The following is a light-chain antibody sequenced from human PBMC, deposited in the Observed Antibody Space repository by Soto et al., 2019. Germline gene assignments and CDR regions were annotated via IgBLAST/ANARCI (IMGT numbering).Light chain of an antibody. CDR2: DVD. Sequence: QSVLTQPACVSGSPGQSITISCTGTSSDVGGYNYVSWYQQHPGKAPKLMIYDVDNRPSGVSNRFSGSRSGNTASLTISGLQAEDEADYYCSSYTSSSTVVFGGGTKLTVL. J-gene: IGLJ2*01. V-gene: IGLV2-14*01. CDR1: SSDVGGYNY. CDR3: SSYTSSSTVV.